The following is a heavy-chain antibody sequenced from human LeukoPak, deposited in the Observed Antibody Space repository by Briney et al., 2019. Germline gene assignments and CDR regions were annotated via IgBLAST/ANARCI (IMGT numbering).Heavy chain of an antibody. J-gene: IGHJ6*03. CDR2: IKYDEIEK. V-gene: IGHV3-7*01. CDR3: ARLAYYMDV. CDR1: GFTFRDYW. Sequence: GGSLRLSXEASGFTFRDYWMSGVRQAPGRGLEWRANIKYDEIEKNLADSVKGRFPVSRDNAKNSVSLQLNSLRPEDTGIYYCARLAYYMDVWGKGTAVTVSS.